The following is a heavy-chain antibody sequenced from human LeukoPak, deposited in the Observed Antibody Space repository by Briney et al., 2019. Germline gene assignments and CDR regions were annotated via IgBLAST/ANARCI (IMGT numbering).Heavy chain of an antibody. CDR3: ARGGLNYADASDI. J-gene: IGHJ3*02. Sequence: GGSLRLSCAASGFTFSNAWMSWVRQAPGKGLEWVSYISSGSSYIYYADSVKGRFTISRDNAENSLYLQMNSLRGEDTAVYYCARGGLNYADASDIWGQGTMVTVSS. D-gene: IGHD4-11*01. V-gene: IGHV3-21*01. CDR1: GFTFSNAW. CDR2: ISSGSSYI.